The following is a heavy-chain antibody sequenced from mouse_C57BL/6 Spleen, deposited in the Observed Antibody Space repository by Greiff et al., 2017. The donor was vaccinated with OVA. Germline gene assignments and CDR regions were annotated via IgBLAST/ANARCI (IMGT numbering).Heavy chain of an antibody. CDR1: GYAFSSSW. CDR3: ARSTYYSPYYFDY. D-gene: IGHD2-12*01. J-gene: IGHJ2*01. CDR2: IYPGDGDT. Sequence: QVQLQQSGPELVKPGASVKISCKASGYAFSSSWMNWVKQRPGKGLEWIGRIYPGDGDTNYNGKFKGKATLTADKSSSTAYMQLSSLTSEDSAVYFCARSTYYSPYYFDYWGQGTTLTVSS. V-gene: IGHV1-82*01.